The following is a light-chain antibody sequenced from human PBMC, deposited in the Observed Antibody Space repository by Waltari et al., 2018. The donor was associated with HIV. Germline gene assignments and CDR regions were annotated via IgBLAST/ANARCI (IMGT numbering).Light chain of an antibody. CDR2: RNN. J-gene: IGLJ2*01. CDR1: SSHIGRNY. Sequence: QSVLTQPPSASGTPGQRVTITCSGSSSHIGRNYVHWYQQLPGTTPNLLIYRNNQRPSGGPDRFSCSKSGTSASLAISGLRSEHEADYYCAAWDDSLRGVVFGGGTKLTVL. CDR3: AAWDDSLRGVV. V-gene: IGLV1-47*01.